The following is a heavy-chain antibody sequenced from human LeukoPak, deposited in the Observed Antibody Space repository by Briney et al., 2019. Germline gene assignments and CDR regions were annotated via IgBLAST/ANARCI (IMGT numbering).Heavy chain of an antibody. J-gene: IGHJ4*02. Sequence: QTGGSLRLSCAASGFTFSSYAMSWVRQAPGKGLEWISAISGSGGSTYYADSVKGRFTISRDNSKNTLYLQMNSLRAEDTAVYYCAKVALPLYYFDYWGQGTPVTVSS. CDR3: AKVALPLYYFDY. D-gene: IGHD1-26*01. V-gene: IGHV3-23*01. CDR1: GFTFSSYA. CDR2: ISGSGGST.